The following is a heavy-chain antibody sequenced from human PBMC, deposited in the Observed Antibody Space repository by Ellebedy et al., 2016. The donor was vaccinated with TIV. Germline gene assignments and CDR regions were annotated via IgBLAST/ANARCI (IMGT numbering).Heavy chain of an antibody. CDR3: ARDRGTMGMEAFDI. CDR1: GYTFTTYA. CDR2: INAGNGNT. Sequence: AASVKVSCKASGYTFTTYAMHWVRQAPGQRLEWMGWINAGNGNTKFSQKFQGRVTITRDTSASTAYMELSGLRSEDTAVYYCARDRGTMGMEAFDIWGQGTMATVSS. V-gene: IGHV1-3*01. D-gene: IGHD3-10*01. J-gene: IGHJ3*02.